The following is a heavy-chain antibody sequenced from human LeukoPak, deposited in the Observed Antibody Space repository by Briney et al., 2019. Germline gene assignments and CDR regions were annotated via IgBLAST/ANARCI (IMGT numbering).Heavy chain of an antibody. CDR3: ARDHSSGWYNWFDP. Sequence: SETLSLTCSVSGDSISYFYWSWVRQAAGKGLEWIGRISGSGGTDYNASLKSRVTISVDTSKNQLSLKVISVTAADTAAYYCARDHSSGWYNWFDPWGQGTLVTVSS. CDR1: GDSISYFY. J-gene: IGHJ5*02. V-gene: IGHV4-4*07. CDR2: ISGSGGT. D-gene: IGHD6-19*01.